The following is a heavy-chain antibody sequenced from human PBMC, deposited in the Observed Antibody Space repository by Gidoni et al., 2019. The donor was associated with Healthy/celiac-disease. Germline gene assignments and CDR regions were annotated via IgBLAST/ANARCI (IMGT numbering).Heavy chain of an antibody. J-gene: IGHJ4*02. CDR1: GFPFSSYS. V-gene: IGHV3-48*02. CDR3: AREAPDSSGPPDY. CDR2: ISSSSSTI. Sequence: EVQLVESGGGLVQPGGSLRLSCAASGFPFSSYSMNWVRQAPGKGLEWVSYISSSSSTIYYADSVKGRFTISRDNAKNSLYLQMNSLRDEDTAVYYCAREAPDSSGPPDYWGQGTLVTVSS. D-gene: IGHD3-22*01.